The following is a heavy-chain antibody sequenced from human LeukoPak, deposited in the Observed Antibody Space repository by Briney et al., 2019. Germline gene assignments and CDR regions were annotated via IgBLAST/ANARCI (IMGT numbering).Heavy chain of an antibody. Sequence: GGSLRLSCAASGFTFSSYEMNWVRQAPGKGLEWVSYISSSGSTIYYADSVKGRFTISRDNAKNSLYLQMNSLRAEDTAVYYCARRGRDQLPYCYYGMDVWGKGTTVTVSS. J-gene: IGHJ6*04. CDR3: ARRGRDQLPYCYYGMDV. D-gene: IGHD2-2*01. V-gene: IGHV3-48*03. CDR1: GFTFSSYE. CDR2: ISSSGSTI.